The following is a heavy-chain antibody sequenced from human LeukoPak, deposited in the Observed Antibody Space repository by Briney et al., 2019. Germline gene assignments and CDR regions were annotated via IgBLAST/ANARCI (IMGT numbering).Heavy chain of an antibody. D-gene: IGHD1-14*01. CDR1: GFTFSSYA. CDR3: VPTGLIRRDGMDV. V-gene: IGHV3-23*01. Sequence: PGGSLRFSCAASGFTFSSYAMSWVRQAPGKGLEWVSAISGSGGSTYYADSVKGRFTISRDNSKNTLYLQMNSLRAGDTAVYYCVPTGLIRRDGMDVWGQGTTVTVSS. J-gene: IGHJ6*02. CDR2: ISGSGGST.